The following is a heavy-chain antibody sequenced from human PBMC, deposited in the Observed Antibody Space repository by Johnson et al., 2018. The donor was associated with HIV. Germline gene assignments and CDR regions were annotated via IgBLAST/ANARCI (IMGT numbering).Heavy chain of an antibody. CDR2: ISYDGSNK. CDR3: ARAVYSSAWAPGGAFES. V-gene: IGHV3-30*19. CDR1: GFSFSGSG. J-gene: IGHJ3*02. D-gene: IGHD6-19*01. Sequence: QVQLVESGGGVVQPGGSLRVSCTTSGFSFSGSGMHWVRQAPGKGLEWVAVISYDGSNKYYADPVKGRFTISRDNAKNTVYLQMNSLRVEDTAVYYCARAVYSSAWAPGGAFESWGQGTMVTVSS.